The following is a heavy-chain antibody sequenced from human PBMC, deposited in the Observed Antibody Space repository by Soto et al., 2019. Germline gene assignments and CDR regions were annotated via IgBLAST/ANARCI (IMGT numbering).Heavy chain of an antibody. Sequence: EVQLVESGGGLIQPGGSLRLSCAASGFTVSSNYMSWVRQAPGKGLEWVSVIYSGGSTYYADSVKGRFTISRDNFKNTLYLQMNSLRAEDTAVYYCARDRYSSFQGATNYGMDVWGQGTTVTVSS. CDR1: GFTVSSNY. V-gene: IGHV3-53*01. CDR2: IYSGGST. J-gene: IGHJ6*02. CDR3: ARDRYSSFQGATNYGMDV. D-gene: IGHD6-13*01.